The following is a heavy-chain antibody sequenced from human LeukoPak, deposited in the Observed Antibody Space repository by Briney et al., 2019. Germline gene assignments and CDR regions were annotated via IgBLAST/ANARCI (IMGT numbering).Heavy chain of an antibody. J-gene: IGHJ6*02. D-gene: IGHD3-3*01. Sequence: GGSLRLSCAASGFIFSDYGMHWVRQAPGKGLEWVSSISSSSSYIYYADSVKGRFTISRDNAKNSLYLQMNSLRAEDTAVYYCAREGRLTIFGVDGMDVWGQGTTVTVSS. CDR3: AREGRLTIFGVDGMDV. CDR2: ISSSSSYI. V-gene: IGHV3-21*01. CDR1: GFIFSDYG.